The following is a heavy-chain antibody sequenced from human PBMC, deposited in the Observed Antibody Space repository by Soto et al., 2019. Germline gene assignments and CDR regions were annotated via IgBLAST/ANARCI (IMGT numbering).Heavy chain of an antibody. Sequence: QLPLQESGPGLVKPSETLSLTCTVSGGSISSSSYYWGWIRQPPGKGLEWIGSIYYSGSTYYNPSLKSRVTISVDTSKNQFSLKLSSVTAADTAVYYCASTGASTVTPFDYWGQGTLVTVSS. D-gene: IGHD4-4*01. CDR1: GGSISSSSYY. J-gene: IGHJ4*02. CDR3: ASTGASTVTPFDY. V-gene: IGHV4-39*01. CDR2: IYYSGST.